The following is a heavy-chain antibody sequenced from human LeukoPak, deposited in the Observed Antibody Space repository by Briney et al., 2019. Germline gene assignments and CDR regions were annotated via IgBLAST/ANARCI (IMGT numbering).Heavy chain of an antibody. CDR2: IKQDGSEK. CDR1: GFTFSSYW. J-gene: IGHJ4*02. V-gene: IGHV3-7*01. Sequence: GGSLRLSCAASGFTFSSYWMSWVRQAPGKGLEWVANIKQDGSEKYYVDSVKGRFTISRDNAKNSLYLQMNSLRAEDTAVYYCARPQSSLWFGELSYYFGYWGQGTLVTVSS. CDR3: ARPQSSLWFGELSYYFGY. D-gene: IGHD3-10*01.